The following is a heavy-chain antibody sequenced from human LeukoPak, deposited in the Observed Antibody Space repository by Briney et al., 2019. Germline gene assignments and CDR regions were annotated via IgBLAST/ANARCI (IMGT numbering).Heavy chain of an antibody. D-gene: IGHD3-3*01. J-gene: IGHJ5*02. CDR3: ARVVPTRKDFWSGYYAANWFDP. CDR2: IYYSGST. CDR1: GGSISSYY. Sequence: SETLSLTCTVSGGSISSYYWSWIRQPPGKGLEWIGYIYYSGSTNYNPSLKSRVTISVDTSKNQFSLKLSSVTAADTAVYYCARVVPTRKDFWSGYYAANWFDPWGQGTLVTVSS. V-gene: IGHV4-59*01.